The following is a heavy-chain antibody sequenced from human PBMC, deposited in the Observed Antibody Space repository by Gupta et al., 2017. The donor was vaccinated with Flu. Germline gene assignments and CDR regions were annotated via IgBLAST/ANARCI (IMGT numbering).Heavy chain of an antibody. CDR3: AKIRIAVADDLDY. V-gene: IGHV3-30*18. Sequence: QVQLVESGGGVVQPGRSLRLSCAASGFTFSSYGMHWVRQAPGKGLEWVAVISYDGSNKYYADSVKGRFTISRDNSKNTLYLQMNSLRAEDTSVYYCAKIRIAVADDLDYWGQGTLVTVSS. J-gene: IGHJ4*02. D-gene: IGHD6-19*01. CDR2: ISYDGSNK. CDR1: GFTFSSYG.